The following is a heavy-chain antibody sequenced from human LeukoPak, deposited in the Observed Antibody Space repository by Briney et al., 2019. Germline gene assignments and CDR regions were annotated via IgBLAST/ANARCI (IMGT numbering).Heavy chain of an antibody. CDR2: IYYTGST. CDR3: ARGYYFDNNGYYYARHDY. Sequence: SETLSLTCSVSGGSIISYYWSWIRQPPGKGLEWIGYIYYTGSTNSNPSLKSRVTISVDTSKNQFSLKLSSVTAADTAVYYCARGYYFDNNGYYYARHDYWGQGTLVTVSS. J-gene: IGHJ4*02. V-gene: IGHV4-59*08. D-gene: IGHD3-22*01. CDR1: GGSIISYY.